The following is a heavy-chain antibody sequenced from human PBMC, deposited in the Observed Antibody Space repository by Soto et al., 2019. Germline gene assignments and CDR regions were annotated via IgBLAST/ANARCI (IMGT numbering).Heavy chain of an antibody. D-gene: IGHD3-3*01. Sequence: SETLSLTCTVSGGAISTYYWTWIRQTAGKVLEWIGRIYSSGSTKYNPALQSRVTMSLDTSNNQFSLRLTSVTAADTAVYYCARGQRFSDWFDPWGQGTLVNVSS. J-gene: IGHJ5*02. CDR1: GGAISTYY. CDR2: IYSSGST. CDR3: ARGQRFSDWFDP. V-gene: IGHV4-4*07.